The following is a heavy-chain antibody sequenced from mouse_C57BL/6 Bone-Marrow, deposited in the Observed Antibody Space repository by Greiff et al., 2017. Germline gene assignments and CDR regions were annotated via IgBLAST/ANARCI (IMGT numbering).Heavy chain of an antibody. CDR2: IYPGSGST. D-gene: IGHD2-5*01. J-gene: IGHJ1*03. CDR3: ARPYYSNYCYFDV. V-gene: IGHV1-55*01. Sequence: QVQLQQPGAELVKPGASVKMSCKASGYTFTSYWITWVKQRPGQGLEWIGDIYPGSGSTNYNEKFKGKATLTVDTSSITAYMQLSSLTSEDSAVYYCARPYYSNYCYFDVWGTGTTVTVSS. CDR1: GYTFTSYW.